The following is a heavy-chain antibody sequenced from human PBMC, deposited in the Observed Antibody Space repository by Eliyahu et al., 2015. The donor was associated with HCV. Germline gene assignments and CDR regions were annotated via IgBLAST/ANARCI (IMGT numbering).Heavy chain of an antibody. Sequence: QVQLQESGPGLVKPSQTLSLTCTVSGGSFSXDGHFXTWIRQHPEKGLEWIGSIYNSGTTNSNPSLRSRGSLSLDTSKHQFSLNLKSVTAADTAVYYCARVIEFGDYIDSWGQGTQVTVSS. CDR2: IYNSGTT. J-gene: IGHJ4*02. D-gene: IGHD3-10*01. CDR1: GGSFSXDGHF. CDR3: ARVIEFGDYIDS. V-gene: IGHV4-31*03.